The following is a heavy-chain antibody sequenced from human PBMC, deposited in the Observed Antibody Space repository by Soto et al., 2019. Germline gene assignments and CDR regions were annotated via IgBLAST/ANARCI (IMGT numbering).Heavy chain of an antibody. J-gene: IGHJ5*02. D-gene: IGHD2-21*01. V-gene: IGHV4-39*01. CDR3: ARQYLWEIARLDP. Sequence: ASETLSLPCPFLGGSTGSSSYYWGWIRPPLGKGLEWIGIIYYSVSTYYNPSLKSRVTISVDTSKNQFSLKLSSVTAADSAVYYCARQYLWEIARLDPWGQGTLVTVSS. CDR1: GGSTGSSSYY. CDR2: IYYSVST.